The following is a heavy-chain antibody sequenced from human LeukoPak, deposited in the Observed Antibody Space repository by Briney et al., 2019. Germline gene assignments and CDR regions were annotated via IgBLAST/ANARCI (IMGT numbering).Heavy chain of an antibody. V-gene: IGHV3-15*01. CDR1: GFTVTNTW. D-gene: IGHD4-17*01. CDR2: IKSKTDGGTT. Sequence: GGSLRLPCEASGFTVTNTWMTWVRQAPGKGLEWVGRIKSKTDGGTTDYTAPVKGRFTISRDYSENTLYLQMNSLRTEDTGIYYCATEDYGGYGTTFDYWGQGTPVTVSS. CDR3: ATEDYGGYGTTFDY. J-gene: IGHJ4*02.